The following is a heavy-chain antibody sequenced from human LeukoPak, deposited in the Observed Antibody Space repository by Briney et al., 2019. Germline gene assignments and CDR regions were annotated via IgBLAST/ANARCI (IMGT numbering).Heavy chain of an antibody. CDR3: ARGRFHGLYGPNYSIDY. D-gene: IGHD5-24*01. CDR1: GFTFSSYS. CDR2: ISSSSSYI. V-gene: IGHV3-21*04. J-gene: IGHJ4*02. Sequence: GGSLRLSCAASGFTFSSYSMNWVRQAPGKGLEWVSSISSSSSYIYYADSVKGRFTISRDNAKNSLYLQMNSLRAEDTAVYYCARGRFHGLYGPNYSIDYWGQGTLVTVSS.